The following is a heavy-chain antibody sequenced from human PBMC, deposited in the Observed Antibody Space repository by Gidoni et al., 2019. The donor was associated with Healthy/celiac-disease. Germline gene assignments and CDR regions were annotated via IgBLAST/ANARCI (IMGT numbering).Heavy chain of an antibody. Sequence: QVQLVESGGGVVQPGRSLRLSCAASGFTFSSYGMHWVRQAPGKGLEWVAVISYYGSNKYSADSVKGRFTISRDNSKNTLYLQMNSLRAEDTAVYYCAKDLGRSGYSYGPRGMDVWGQGTTVTVSS. CDR1: GFTFSSYG. D-gene: IGHD5-18*01. CDR2: ISYYGSNK. CDR3: AKDLGRSGYSYGPRGMDV. J-gene: IGHJ6*02. V-gene: IGHV3-30*18.